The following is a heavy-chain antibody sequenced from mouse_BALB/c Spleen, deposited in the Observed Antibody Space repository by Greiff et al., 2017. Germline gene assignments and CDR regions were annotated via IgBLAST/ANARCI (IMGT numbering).Heavy chain of an antibody. CDR1: GYTFTSYW. CDR2: INPSTGYT. J-gene: IGHJ2*01. V-gene: IGHV1-7*01. Sequence: QVQLKQSGAELAKPGASVKMSCKASGYTFTSYWMHWVKQRPGQGLEWIGYINPSTGYTEYNQKFKDKATLTADKSSSTAYMQLSSLTSEDSAVYYCARKGGLLPYYFDYWGQGTTLTVSS. D-gene: IGHD2-3*01. CDR3: ARKGGLLPYYFDY.